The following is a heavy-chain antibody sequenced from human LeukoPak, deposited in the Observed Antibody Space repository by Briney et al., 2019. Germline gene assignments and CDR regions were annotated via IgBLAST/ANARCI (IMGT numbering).Heavy chain of an antibody. CDR2: VYPGDSDT. V-gene: IGHV5-51*01. CDR3: AIAYGGNPQFGYYFDY. J-gene: IGHJ4*02. CDR1: GYSFTSYW. Sequence: GESLKISCKGSGYSFTSYWIGWVRQMPGKGLEWMGIVYPGDSDTRYSPSFQGQVTISADKSISTAYLQWSSLKASDTAMYYCAIAYGGNPQFGYYFDYWGQGTLVTASS. D-gene: IGHD4-23*01.